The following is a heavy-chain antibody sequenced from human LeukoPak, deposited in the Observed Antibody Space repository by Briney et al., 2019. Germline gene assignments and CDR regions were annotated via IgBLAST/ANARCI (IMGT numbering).Heavy chain of an antibody. CDR3: ARWLQLGPRGYFDY. CDR1: GGFISSYY. D-gene: IGHD5-24*01. CDR2: VYSTGSTGST. V-gene: IGHV4-59*01. Sequence: SETLSLTCNVSGGFISSYYWNWIRQPPGKGLEWIGYVYSTGSTGSTNYNPSLKSRVTISVDTSKNQFSLKLSSVTAADTAVYYCARWLQLGPRGYFDYWGQGTLVTVSS. J-gene: IGHJ4*02.